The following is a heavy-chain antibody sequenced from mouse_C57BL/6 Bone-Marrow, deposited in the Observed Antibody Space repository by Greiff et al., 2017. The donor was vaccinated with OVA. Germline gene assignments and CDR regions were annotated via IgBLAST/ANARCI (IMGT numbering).Heavy chain of an antibody. D-gene: IGHD2-4*01. Sequence: EVQRVESGGGLVKPGGSLKLSCAASGFTFSSYAMSWVRQTPEKRLEWVATISDGGSYTYYPDNVKGRFTISRDNAKNNLYLQMSHLKSEDTAMYYCADYDDAMDYWGQGTSVTVSS. J-gene: IGHJ4*01. CDR1: GFTFSSYA. V-gene: IGHV5-4*01. CDR2: ISDGGSYT. CDR3: ADYDDAMDY.